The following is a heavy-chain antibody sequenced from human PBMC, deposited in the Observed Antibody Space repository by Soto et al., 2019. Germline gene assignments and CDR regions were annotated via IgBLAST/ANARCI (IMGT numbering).Heavy chain of an antibody. CDR1: GFTFSNYD. J-gene: IGHJ5*01. CDR2: ISGNGGRT. D-gene: IGHD3-22*01. Sequence: EVQLLESGGGLVQPGGPLRLSCAASGFTFSNYDMSWVRQAPGKGLDWVSTISGNGGRTYYADSVKGRFTISRDNSKNPVYLQMNSLRVEDTAVYYCANRNYYAKSGYTFPYFDFWGQGSLVTVSS. V-gene: IGHV3-23*01. CDR3: ANRNYYAKSGYTFPYFDF.